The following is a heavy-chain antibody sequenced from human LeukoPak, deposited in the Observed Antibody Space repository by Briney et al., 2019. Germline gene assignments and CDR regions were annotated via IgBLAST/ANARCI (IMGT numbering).Heavy chain of an antibody. CDR3: ASGPVWFGELLGYFDY. CDR1: GYTFTSYG. V-gene: IGHV1-18*01. Sequence: GASVKVSCKASGYTFTSYGISWVRQAPGQGLEWMGWISAYNGNTNYAQKLQGRVTMTTDTSTSTAYMEPRSLRSDDTAVYYCASGPVWFGELLGYFDYWGQGTLVTVSS. D-gene: IGHD3-10*01. CDR2: ISAYNGNT. J-gene: IGHJ4*02.